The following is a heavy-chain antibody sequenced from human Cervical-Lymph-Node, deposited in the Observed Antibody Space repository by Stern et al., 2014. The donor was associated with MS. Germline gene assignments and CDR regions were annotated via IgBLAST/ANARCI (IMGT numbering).Heavy chain of an antibody. D-gene: IGHD5-18*01. V-gene: IGHV2-70*01. CDR3: ARTSSYSYGSYFDY. CDR2: IDWDDDK. J-gene: IGHJ4*02. CDR1: GFSLSTSGMC. Sequence: QITLKESGPALVKPTQTLTLTCTFSGFSLSTSGMCVSWIPQPPGKDLEWLALIDWDDDKYYSTSLKTRLTISKNTSKNQVVLTMTNMDPVDTATYYCARTSSYSYGSYFDYWGQGTLVTVSS.